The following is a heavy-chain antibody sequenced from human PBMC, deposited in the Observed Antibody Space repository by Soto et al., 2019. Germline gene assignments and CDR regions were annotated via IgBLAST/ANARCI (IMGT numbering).Heavy chain of an antibody. Sequence: GASVKVSCKASGGTFSSYAISWVRQAPGQGLEWMGGIIPIFGTANYAQKFQGRVTITADESTSTAYMELSSLRSEDTAVYYCARDTKDCSSTSCHYDMYNWFDPWGQGTLVTVSS. CDR3: ARDTKDCSSTSCHYDMYNWFDP. D-gene: IGHD2-2*01. CDR2: IIPIFGTA. CDR1: GGTFSSYA. V-gene: IGHV1-69*13. J-gene: IGHJ5*02.